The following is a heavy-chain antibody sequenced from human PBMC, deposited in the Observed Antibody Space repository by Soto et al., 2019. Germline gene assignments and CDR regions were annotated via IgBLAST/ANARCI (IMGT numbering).Heavy chain of an antibody. J-gene: IGHJ4*02. Sequence: EVQLVESGGGLVQPGGSRRLSCVASGLPFNYYWMHWVRQAPGKGLMWVPRLQTDGSHPDYADSVKGRFTISRDNAKNTLYLQMNNLRAEDTAVYYCARGGDPDYWGQGTLVTVSS. D-gene: IGHD2-21*02. V-gene: IGHV3-74*01. CDR3: ARGGDPDY. CDR1: GLPFNYYW. CDR2: LQTDGSHP.